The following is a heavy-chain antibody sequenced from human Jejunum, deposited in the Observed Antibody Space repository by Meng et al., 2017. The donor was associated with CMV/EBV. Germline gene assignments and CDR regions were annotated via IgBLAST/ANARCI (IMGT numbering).Heavy chain of an antibody. CDR3: ARDPSNTSGRYAYFDY. J-gene: IGHJ4*02. CDR1: SYTFTHHG. Sequence: QLQRMQSGAEVKKPGASVRVSGKASSYTFTHHGISWIRQAPRQGLEWMGWISCYNGDTNYAQKFQGIVTMTTDTSTSTAYMDLRSLRSDDTAVYYCARDPSNTSGRYAYFDYWGQGTLVTVSS. V-gene: IGHV1-18*01. CDR2: ISCYNGDT. D-gene: IGHD6-19*01.